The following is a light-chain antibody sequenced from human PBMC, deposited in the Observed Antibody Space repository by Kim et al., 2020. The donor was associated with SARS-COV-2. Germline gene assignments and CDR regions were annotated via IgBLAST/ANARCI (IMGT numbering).Light chain of an antibody. V-gene: IGKV1-27*01. CDR1: QGISNS. CDR3: QKYNSAPWT. Sequence: DIQMAQSPSSLSTSVGDRVTITCRASQGISNSLAWYRQKPGKVPMLLIYGASTLRSGVPSRFRGSGSGTDFTLTISSLQPEDAATYYCQKYNSAPWTFGQGTEV. CDR2: GAS. J-gene: IGKJ1*01.